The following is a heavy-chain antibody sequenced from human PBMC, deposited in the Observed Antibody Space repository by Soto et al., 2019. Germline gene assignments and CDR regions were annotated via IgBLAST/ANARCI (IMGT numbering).Heavy chain of an antibody. J-gene: IGHJ4*02. D-gene: IGHD3-9*01. V-gene: IGHV4-34*01. CDR3: ARQVRYYDVLTGFDC. CDR2: INHSGST. Sequence: PSETLSLTCAVYGGSFSGYYWSWIRQPPGKGLEWIGEINHSGSTNYNPSLKSRVTISVDTSKNQFSLKLSSVTAADTALYYCARQVRYYDVLTGFDCWGQGTLVTVSS. CDR1: GGSFSGYY.